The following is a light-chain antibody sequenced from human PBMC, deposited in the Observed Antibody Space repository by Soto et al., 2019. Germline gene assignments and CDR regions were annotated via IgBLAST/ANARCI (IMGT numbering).Light chain of an antibody. V-gene: IGLV2-14*01. CDR3: SSYTSSSTLLNV. J-gene: IGLJ1*01. CDR1: SSDVGGYNY. Sequence: QSVLTQPASVSGSPGQSITISCTGTSSDVGGYNYVSWYQQHPGKAPKLMIYDVSNRPSGVYNRFSGSKSGNTASLTISGLKAEDESDYYCSSYTSSSTLLNVFGTGTKVTVL. CDR2: DVS.